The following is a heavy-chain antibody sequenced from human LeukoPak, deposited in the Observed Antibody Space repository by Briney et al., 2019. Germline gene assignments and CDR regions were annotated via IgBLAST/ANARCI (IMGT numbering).Heavy chain of an antibody. J-gene: IGHJ6*03. CDR2: MNPNSGNT. CDR1: GYIFTSYD. V-gene: IGHV1-8*01. CDR3: ARGVTSSSWYPSSWGYYYMDV. D-gene: IGHD6-13*01. Sequence: ASVKVSCKASGYIFTSYDINWVRQATGQGLEWMGWMNPNSGNTGYAQKFQGRVTMTRNTSISTAYMELSSLRSEDTAVYYCARGVTSSSWYPSSWGYYYMDVWGKGTTVTISS.